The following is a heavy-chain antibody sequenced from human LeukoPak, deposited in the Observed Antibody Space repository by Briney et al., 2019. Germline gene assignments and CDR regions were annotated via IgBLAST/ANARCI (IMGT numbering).Heavy chain of an antibody. Sequence: GGSLRLSCAASGFTFSNYAMSWVRQAPGKGLEWVANIKQDGSEKYYVDSVKGRFTISRDNAKNSLYLQMNSLRVEDTAVYYCAREAAGDYWGQGTLVTVSS. J-gene: IGHJ4*02. V-gene: IGHV3-7*01. CDR3: AREAAGDY. D-gene: IGHD6-25*01. CDR1: GFTFSNYA. CDR2: IKQDGSEK.